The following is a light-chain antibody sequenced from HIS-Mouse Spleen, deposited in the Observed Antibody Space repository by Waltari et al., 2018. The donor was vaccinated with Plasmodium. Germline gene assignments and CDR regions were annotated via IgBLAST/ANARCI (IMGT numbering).Light chain of an antibody. V-gene: IGLV3-10*01. CDR2: EDS. CDR1: ALPQKY. J-gene: IGLJ3*02. Sequence: SYELTQPPSVSVSPGQTARITCSGDALPQKYAYWYQQKSGQAPVLVIYEDSKRPSGIPGRFSGSSSGTMASLTISGAQVEEEADYYCYSTDSSGNHRVFGGGTELTVL. CDR3: YSTDSSGNHRV.